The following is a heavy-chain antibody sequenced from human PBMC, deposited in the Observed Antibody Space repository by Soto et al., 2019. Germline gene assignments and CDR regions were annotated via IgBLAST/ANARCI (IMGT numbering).Heavy chain of an antibody. CDR2: IYHSGST. J-gene: IGHJ4*02. D-gene: IGHD4-17*01. CDR1: GGSISSGGYS. Sequence: SDTLSLTCAVSGGSISSGGYSCNWIRQPPGKGLEWIGYIYHSGSTYYNPSLKSRVTISVDRSKNQLSLKLSSVTAADTAVYYCARGVTTVTTFDYWGQGTLVTVSS. CDR3: ARGVTTVTTFDY. V-gene: IGHV4-30-2*01.